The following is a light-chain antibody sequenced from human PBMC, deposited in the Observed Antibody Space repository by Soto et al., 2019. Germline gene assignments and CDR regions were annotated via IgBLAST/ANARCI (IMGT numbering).Light chain of an antibody. CDR1: QTISRW. CDR2: DAS. V-gene: IGKV1-5*01. CDR3: QHYNNDSWT. Sequence: DIEMTKAPSTLSASVGDTLTITCRASQTISRWLAWYQQKPGKAPKVLIDDASTLESGIPARFSGSGSETEFTLTISSLQPEDCATYYWQHYNNDSWTFGQGTKVELK. J-gene: IGKJ1*01.